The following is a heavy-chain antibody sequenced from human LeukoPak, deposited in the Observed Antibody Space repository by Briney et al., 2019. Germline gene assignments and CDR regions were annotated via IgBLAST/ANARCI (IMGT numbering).Heavy chain of an antibody. CDR2: IYTSGST. V-gene: IGHV4-4*07. D-gene: IGHD6-13*01. Sequence: SETLSLTCTVSGGSISSYYWSWIRQPAGKGLEWIGLIYTSGSTNYNPSLKSRVTVSVDTSKNQFSLKLSSVTAADTAVYYCARRRPYSSSWEFDYWGQGTLVTVSS. J-gene: IGHJ4*02. CDR1: GGSISSYY. CDR3: ARRRPYSSSWEFDY.